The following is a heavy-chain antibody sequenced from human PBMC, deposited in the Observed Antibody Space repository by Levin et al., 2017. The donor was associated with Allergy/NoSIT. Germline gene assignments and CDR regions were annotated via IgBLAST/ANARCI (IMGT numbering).Heavy chain of an antibody. CDR2: INWDGTNI. CDR3: AKSIAGARNWYSDL. Sequence: SLKISCAASGFTFDDYAMHWVRQAPGKGLEWVSGINWDGTNIDYADSVKGRFSLSRDNARNSLYLQMNSLRAEDTALYYCAKSIAGARNWYSDLWGRGTLVTVSS. V-gene: IGHV3-9*01. CDR1: GFTFDDYA. D-gene: IGHD6-13*01. J-gene: IGHJ2*01.